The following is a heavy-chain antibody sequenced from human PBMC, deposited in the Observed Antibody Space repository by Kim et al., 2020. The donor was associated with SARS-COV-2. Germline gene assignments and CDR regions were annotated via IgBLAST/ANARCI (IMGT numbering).Heavy chain of an antibody. CDR2: ISSSSYI. V-gene: IGHV3-21*01. D-gene: IGHD4-17*01. J-gene: IGHJ3*02. CDR1: GFTFSSYS. CDR3: ARGTVSLKGAFDI. Sequence: GGSLRLSCAASGFTFSSYSMNWVRQAPGKGLEWVSSISSSSYIYYADSVKGRFTISRDNAKNSLYLQMNSLRAEDTAVYYCARGTVSLKGAFDIWGQGTMVTVSS.